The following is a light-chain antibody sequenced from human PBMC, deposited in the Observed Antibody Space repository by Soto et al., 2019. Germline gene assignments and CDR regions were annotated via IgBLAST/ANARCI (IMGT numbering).Light chain of an antibody. CDR3: QQYGNSPWT. V-gene: IGKV3-20*01. CDR1: QSLSSSY. CDR2: GAS. J-gene: IGKJ1*01. Sequence: IVLSQSPGTLSLSPGERATLSCRASQSLSSSYLAWYQQKPGQAPRLLIYGASSRATGIPDRFSGSGSGTDFTLTISRLEPEDFAVYYCQQYGNSPWTFGQGTKVDIK.